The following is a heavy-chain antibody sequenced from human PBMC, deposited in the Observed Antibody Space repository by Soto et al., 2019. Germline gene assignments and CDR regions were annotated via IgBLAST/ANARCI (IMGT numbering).Heavy chain of an antibody. J-gene: IGHJ3*01. CDR2: ISYDGSNK. V-gene: IGHV3-30-3*01. Sequence: QVQLVESGGGVVQPGRSLRLSCAASGFTFSSYAMHWVRQAPGKGLEWVAVISYDGSNKYYADSVKGRFTISRDNSKNTLYLPMNSLRAEDTAVYYCARAGSSGWSDAFDLWGQGTMVTVSS. CDR1: GFTFSSYA. CDR3: ARAGSSGWSDAFDL. D-gene: IGHD6-19*01.